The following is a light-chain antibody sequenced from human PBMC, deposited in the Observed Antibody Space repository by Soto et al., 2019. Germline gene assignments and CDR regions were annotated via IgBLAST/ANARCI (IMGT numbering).Light chain of an antibody. Sequence: ESLLTQSPGTLSLSPGERATLSCRASQSIRSSYLAWYQQKPGQAPRLLFYGASHRATGIPDRFSGSGSGTDFTLTITRLEPEDFAVYYCQKYGTSPPWTFGQGTKVDIK. CDR1: QSIRSSY. CDR2: GAS. V-gene: IGKV3-20*01. J-gene: IGKJ1*01. CDR3: QKYGTSPPWT.